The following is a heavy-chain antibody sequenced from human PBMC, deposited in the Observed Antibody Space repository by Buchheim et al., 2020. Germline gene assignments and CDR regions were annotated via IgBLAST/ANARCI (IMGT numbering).Heavy chain of an antibody. CDR1: GGSMSTYY. D-gene: IGHD6-19*01. V-gene: IGHV4-59*08. Sequence: QVQLQESGPGLVKPSETLSLTCTVSGGSMSTYYWSWIRQSPGKGLEWIGYIYYSGSTQYNPSVKSRVTISLDRSKSQFSLKLNSVTATDTAVYYCARWLAVAGTYGLDVWGQGT. CDR3: ARWLAVAGTYGLDV. CDR2: IYYSGST. J-gene: IGHJ6*02.